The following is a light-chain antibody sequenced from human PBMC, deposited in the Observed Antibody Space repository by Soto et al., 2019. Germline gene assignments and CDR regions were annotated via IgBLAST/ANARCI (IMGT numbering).Light chain of an antibody. Sequence: AIRMTQSPSSFSASTGDRVTITCRASQGISNYLAWYQQKPGKAPKLLIYAASTLRSGVPSRFSGSGSGTDFTLTISCLQSEDFATYYCQQYYSYPMYSFGQGTKLEIK. CDR2: AAS. J-gene: IGKJ2*01. V-gene: IGKV1-8*01. CDR1: QGISNY. CDR3: QQYYSYPMYS.